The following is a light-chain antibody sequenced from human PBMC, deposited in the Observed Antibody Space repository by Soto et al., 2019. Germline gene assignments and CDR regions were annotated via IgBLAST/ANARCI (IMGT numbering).Light chain of an antibody. J-gene: IGKJ2*01. Sequence: EIVMTQSPFTLSVSPGERATLSCRASQRISANLAWYQQKPGQAPRLLIYGASTRATGIPARFRGSGSGTEFTLTISSLQSEDFALYYCQQYNDWPPRYTVGQGTKVDIK. V-gene: IGKV3-15*01. CDR3: QQYNDWPPRYT. CDR1: QRISAN. CDR2: GAS.